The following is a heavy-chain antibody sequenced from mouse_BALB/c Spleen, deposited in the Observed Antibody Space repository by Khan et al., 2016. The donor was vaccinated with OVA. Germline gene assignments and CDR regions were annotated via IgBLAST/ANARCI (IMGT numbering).Heavy chain of an antibody. D-gene: IGHD4-1*01. V-gene: IGHV5-6*01. CDR3: ASHLTGSFAY. J-gene: IGHJ3*01. CDR1: GFSFSSYS. CDR2: ISSGGDYT. Sequence: EGELVESGGDLVRPGGSLKLSCAASGFSFSSYSMSWVRQTPDKRLEWVATISSGGDYTYYPDSVKGRFTISRDNAKNTLYLHMSSLKSEDTAIYYCASHLTGSFAYWGQGTLVTVSA.